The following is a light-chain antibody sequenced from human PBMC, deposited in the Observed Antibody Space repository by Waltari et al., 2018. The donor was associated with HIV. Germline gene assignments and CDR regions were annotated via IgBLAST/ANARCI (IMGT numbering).Light chain of an antibody. J-gene: IGLJ2*01. CDR2: STN. CDR1: SSNIGSNT. Sequence: QSVLTQPPSASGAPGQWVTISCSGSSSNIGSNTVNWYQHLPGTAPKLLIYSTNQRRSGVPDRFSGSKSGTSASLSITGLQSEVEADYYCSAWDDSLNGVVFGGGTKVTVL. CDR3: SAWDDSLNGVV. V-gene: IGLV1-44*01.